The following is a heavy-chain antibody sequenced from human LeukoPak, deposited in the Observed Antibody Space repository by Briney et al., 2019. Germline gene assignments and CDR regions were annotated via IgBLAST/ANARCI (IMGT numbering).Heavy chain of an antibody. J-gene: IGHJ4*02. V-gene: IGHV3-21*01. Sequence: GGSLRLSCAASGFTFSSYTMHWVRQAPGKGLEWVSSISSSSSYIYYADSVKGRFTISRDNAKNSLYLQMNSLRAEDTAVYYCTRDSGRRRGVFNIDYWGQGTLVTVSS. CDR1: GFTFSSYT. D-gene: IGHD3-10*01. CDR2: ISSSSSYI. CDR3: TRDSGRRRGVFNIDY.